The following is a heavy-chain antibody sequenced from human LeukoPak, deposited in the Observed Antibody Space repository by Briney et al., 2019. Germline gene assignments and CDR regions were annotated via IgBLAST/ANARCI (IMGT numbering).Heavy chain of an antibody. Sequence: PSETLSLTCAVYGGSFSGYYWSWIRQPPGKGLEWIGEINHSGSTNYNPSLKSRVTISVDTSKNQFSLKLSSVTAADTAVYYCARTPRDGYNYGYWGQRTLVTVSS. D-gene: IGHD5-24*01. J-gene: IGHJ4*02. CDR3: ARTPRDGYNYGY. V-gene: IGHV4-34*01. CDR1: GGSFSGYY. CDR2: INHSGST.